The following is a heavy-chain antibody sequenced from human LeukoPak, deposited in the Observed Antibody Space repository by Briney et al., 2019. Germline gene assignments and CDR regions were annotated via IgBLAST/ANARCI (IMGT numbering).Heavy chain of an antibody. V-gene: IGHV4-4*07. CDR1: GTILSSYY. D-gene: IGHD4-17*01. CDR2: IYTSGSS. Sequence: SETLSLTYFVSGTILSSYYWSWIRLPAGKGLEWIGRIYTSGSSDYNPSLKSRVTMSVDTSKNQLSLKLTSVTAADTALYYCAREGDYGDSFKSYYYRDVWGKGTTVTVSS. CDR3: AREGDYGDSFKSYYYRDV. J-gene: IGHJ6*03.